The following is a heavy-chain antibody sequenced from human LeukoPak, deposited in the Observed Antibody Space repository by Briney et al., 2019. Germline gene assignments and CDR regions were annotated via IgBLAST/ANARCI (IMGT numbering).Heavy chain of an antibody. V-gene: IGHV4-39*01. Sequence: PSDTLSLPCIVSGGSISSSRYHCGWIRQPPGKGLEWIGNIYYSGSTYYNPFLKSRVTMSVDTSKNQFSLRVNSVTAADTAVYYCAEYTSSSAYFDHWGQGTLVTVSS. CDR1: GGSISSSRYH. CDR2: IYYSGST. D-gene: IGHD6-6*01. CDR3: AEYTSSSAYFDH. J-gene: IGHJ4*02.